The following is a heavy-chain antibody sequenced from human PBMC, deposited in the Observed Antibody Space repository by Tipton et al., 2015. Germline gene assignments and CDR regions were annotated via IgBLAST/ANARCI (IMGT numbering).Heavy chain of an antibody. Sequence: TLSLTCDVSGYSISSGYYWGWIRQPPGKGLEWIGYISFSDTTHYNPSRKSRITISLNTSQNQFPLKMSSVTAADTAVYFCARDLEHGMDVWGQGTTVTVS. CDR1: GYSISSGYY. V-gene: IGHV4-61*01. CDR2: ISFSDTT. J-gene: IGHJ6*02. CDR3: ARDLEHGMDV.